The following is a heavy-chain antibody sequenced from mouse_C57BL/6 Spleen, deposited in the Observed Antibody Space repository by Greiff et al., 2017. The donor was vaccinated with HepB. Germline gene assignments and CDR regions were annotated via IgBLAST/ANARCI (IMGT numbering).Heavy chain of an antibody. CDR3: AKLYSNYEDYAMDY. V-gene: IGHV1-80*01. CDR2: IYPGDGDT. CDR1: GYAFSSYW. D-gene: IGHD2-5*01. Sequence: VQLQQSGAELVKPGASVKISCKASGYAFSSYWMNWVKQRPGKGLEWIGQIYPGDGDTNYNGKFEGKATLTADKSSSTASMQLSSLTSEDSAVYFCAKLYSNYEDYAMDYWGQGSSVTVSS. J-gene: IGHJ4*01.